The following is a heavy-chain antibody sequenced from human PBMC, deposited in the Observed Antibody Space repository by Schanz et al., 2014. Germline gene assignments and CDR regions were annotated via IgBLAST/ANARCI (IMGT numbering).Heavy chain of an antibody. V-gene: IGHV4-59*12. Sequence: QVQLQQWGAGLLKPSETLSLTCTVSGGSIRSYFWSWIRQPPGKGLEWIGYISYSGVTYYNPSLKSRCTISRDASKTQFSLTLASLTAADTAVYYCARDTTWRLDLWGRGTLVTVSS. CDR1: GGSIRSYF. D-gene: IGHD1-1*01. CDR3: ARDTTWRLDL. CDR2: ISYSGVT. J-gene: IGHJ2*01.